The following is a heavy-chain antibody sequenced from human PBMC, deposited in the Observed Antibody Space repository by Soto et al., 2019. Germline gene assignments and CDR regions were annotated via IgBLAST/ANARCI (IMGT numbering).Heavy chain of an antibody. CDR2: IKSDGRGT. CDR3: VRGDSAESDVNGYLGRH. CDR1: GFTFSSYW. Sequence: VQLVESGGGLVQPGGSLTLSCAASGFTFSSYWMHWVRHVPGKGLVLVSRIKSDGRGTMYAGSVKGRLTISSDKARHTRYLQVNRLRVEATAVYFCVRGDSAESDVNGYLGRHWGQGTLVTVSS. D-gene: IGHD5-18*01. J-gene: IGHJ4*02. V-gene: IGHV3-74*03.